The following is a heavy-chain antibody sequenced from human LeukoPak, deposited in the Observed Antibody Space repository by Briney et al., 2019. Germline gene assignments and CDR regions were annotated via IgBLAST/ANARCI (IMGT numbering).Heavy chain of an antibody. D-gene: IGHD3-16*01. CDR1: GYSFSDYH. J-gene: IGHJ4*02. CDR3: ARGEYSNGYPYRLDF. V-gene: IGHV1-2*02. CDR2: INPNNGDT. Sequence: ASVKVSCKASGYSFSDYHINWVRQASGQGPEWMGWINPNNGDTDYAKAFQGRVTMTRDTSISTAYMELNRLRSDDTAKYYCARGEYSNGYPYRLDFWGQGTLLTVSS.